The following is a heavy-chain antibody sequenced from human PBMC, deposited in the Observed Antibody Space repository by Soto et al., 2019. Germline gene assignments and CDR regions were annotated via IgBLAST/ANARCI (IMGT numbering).Heavy chain of an antibody. CDR1: GFTFSNAW. CDR3: TTVGSSSWYAFFFGGMDV. Sequence: EVQLVESGGGLVKPGGSRRLSCAASGFTFSNAWMNWVRQAPGKGLEWVGRIKSKTDGGTTDYAAPVKGRFTISRDDSKNTLYLQMNSLKTEDTAVYYCTTVGSSSWYAFFFGGMDVWGQGTTVTVSS. V-gene: IGHV3-15*07. D-gene: IGHD6-13*01. CDR2: IKSKTDGGTT. J-gene: IGHJ6*02.